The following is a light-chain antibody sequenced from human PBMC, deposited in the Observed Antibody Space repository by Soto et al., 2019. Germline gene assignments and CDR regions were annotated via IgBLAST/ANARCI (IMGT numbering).Light chain of an antibody. J-gene: IGKJ5*01. CDR1: QSVNKY. CDR3: QQRYIWPPIS. V-gene: IGKV3-11*01. Sequence: EIVLTQFPATLSLSPGERATLSCRASQSVNKYLAWYQQKPGQAPRLLVYDASNTATGVPARFSGSGSGTDFTLTISSLEPEDFAVDYCQQRYIWPPISFGQGTLLEIK. CDR2: DAS.